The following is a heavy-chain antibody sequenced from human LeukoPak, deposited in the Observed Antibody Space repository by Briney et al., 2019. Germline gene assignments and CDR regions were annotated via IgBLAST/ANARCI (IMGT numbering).Heavy chain of an antibody. V-gene: IGHV3-23*01. Sequence: QPGGSLRLSCAASGLSFSSQAMTWVRQAPGKGLEWVSGMSGSGDHIYYADSVKGRFTISRDNTKNSLYLQMNSLRAEDTAVYYCASPGGVAELEGYDAFDIWGQGTMVTVSS. J-gene: IGHJ3*02. CDR3: ASPGGVAELEGYDAFDI. CDR1: GLSFSSQA. D-gene: IGHD3-3*01. CDR2: MSGSGDHI.